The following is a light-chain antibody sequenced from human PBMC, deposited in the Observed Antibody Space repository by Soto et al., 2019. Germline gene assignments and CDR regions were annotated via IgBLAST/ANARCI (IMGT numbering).Light chain of an antibody. J-gene: IGKJ3*01. CDR2: KAS. Sequence: DIQMTQSPPTLSASVGDRVTITCRASQSISSRLAWYQQKPGTAPKLLLYKASSLESGVPSRFSGSGSGTEFTLTISSLQPDDFATYYCQHYNIYSSFGPGTKVDIK. CDR1: QSISSR. V-gene: IGKV1-5*03. CDR3: QHYNIYSS.